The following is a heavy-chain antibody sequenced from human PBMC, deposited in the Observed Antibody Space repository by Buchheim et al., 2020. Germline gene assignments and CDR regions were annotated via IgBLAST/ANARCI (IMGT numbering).Heavy chain of an antibody. D-gene: IGHD2-21*01. CDR3: ARIPYYYYYGLDV. J-gene: IGHJ6*02. V-gene: IGHV4-4*02. CDR2: IYHSGST. Sequence: QVQLQESGPGLVKPSGTLSLTCDVSGGSISSNYWWSWVRQPPGMGLEWIGEIYHSGSTNYNPSLKSRVTISVAKSKNKFSLKLTSVTAADTAVYYCARIPYYYYYGLDVWGQGTT. CDR1: GGSISSNYW.